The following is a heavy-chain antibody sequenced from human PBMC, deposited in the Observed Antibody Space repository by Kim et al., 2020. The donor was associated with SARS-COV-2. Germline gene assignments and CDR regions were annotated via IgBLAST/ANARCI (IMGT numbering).Heavy chain of an antibody. V-gene: IGHV3-7*03. J-gene: IGHJ4*02. CDR3: ASTQTFDY. CDR2: DGSEG. Sequence: DGSEGHYVDSVKGRFTISRDNAKNSLYLQMNSLRAEDTAVYYCASTQTFDYWGQGTLVTVSS.